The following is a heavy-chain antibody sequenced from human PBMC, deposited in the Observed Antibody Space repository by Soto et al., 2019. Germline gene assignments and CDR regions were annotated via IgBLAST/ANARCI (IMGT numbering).Heavy chain of an antibody. Sequence: LTCTVSGGSVSSGSYYWSWIRQPPGKGLEWIGYIYYSGSTNYNPSLKSRVTISVDTSKNQFSLKLSSVTAADTAVYYCASGGTMGAFDIWGQGXMVTV. CDR2: IYYSGST. D-gene: IGHD1-7*01. CDR1: GGSVSSGSYY. CDR3: ASGGTMGAFDI. J-gene: IGHJ3*02. V-gene: IGHV4-61*01.